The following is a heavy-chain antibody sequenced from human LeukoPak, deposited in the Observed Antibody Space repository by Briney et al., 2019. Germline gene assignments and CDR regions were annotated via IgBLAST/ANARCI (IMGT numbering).Heavy chain of an antibody. CDR2: ISTSSSYI. V-gene: IGHV3-21*01. D-gene: IGHD3-22*01. CDR1: GFTFSSYS. CDR3: ARDYDSSGHFDY. J-gene: IGHJ4*02. Sequence: GGSLRLSCAASGFTFSSYSMNWVRQAPGKGLEWVSFISTSSSYIYYGDSVKGRFTISRDNAKNSLYLQMNSLRAEDTAVYYCARDYDSSGHFDYWGQGTLVTVSS.